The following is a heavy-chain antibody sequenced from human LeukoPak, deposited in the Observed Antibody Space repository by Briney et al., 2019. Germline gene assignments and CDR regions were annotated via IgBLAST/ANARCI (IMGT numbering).Heavy chain of an antibody. Sequence: PSQTLSLTCTVSGGSISSGSYYWSWIRQPPGKGLEWIGEINHSGSTNYNPSLKSRVTISVDTSKNQFSLKLSSVTAADTAVYYCASLTMIVVPWGQGTLVTVSS. V-gene: IGHV4-39*07. J-gene: IGHJ4*02. CDR3: ASLTMIVVP. D-gene: IGHD3-22*01. CDR2: INHSGST. CDR1: GGSISSGSYY.